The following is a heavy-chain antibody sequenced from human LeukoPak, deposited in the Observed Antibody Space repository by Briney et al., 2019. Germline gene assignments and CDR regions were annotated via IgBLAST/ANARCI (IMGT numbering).Heavy chain of an antibody. Sequence: SQTLSLTCAISGDSVSSNSAAWNWIRQSPSRGLEWLGRTYYRSKWYNDYAVSVKSRITINPDTSKNQFSLQLNSVTPEDTAVYYCAKDFSGVEIVGGRVFDYWGRGTLVTVSS. CDR3: AKDFSGVEIVGGRVFDY. D-gene: IGHD1-26*01. CDR1: GDSVSSNSAA. CDR2: TYYRSKWYN. J-gene: IGHJ4*02. V-gene: IGHV6-1*01.